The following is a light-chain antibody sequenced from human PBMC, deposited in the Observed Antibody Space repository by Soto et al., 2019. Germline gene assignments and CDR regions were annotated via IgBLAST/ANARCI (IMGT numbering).Light chain of an antibody. CDR1: QSVSRY. V-gene: IGKV3-20*01. Sequence: VLTQSPGTLSLSPGERATLSCRASQSVSRYLVWYQQKPGQAPRLLIYGASSRASGIPDRFSGSGSGTDFTLTINSLGHEDSAVYYCQQFDTSPYTFGQGTKLEIK. CDR2: GAS. J-gene: IGKJ2*01. CDR3: QQFDTSPYT.